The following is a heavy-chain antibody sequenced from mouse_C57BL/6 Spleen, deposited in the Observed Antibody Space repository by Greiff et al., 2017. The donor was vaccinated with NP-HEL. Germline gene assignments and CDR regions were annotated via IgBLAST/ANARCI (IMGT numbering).Heavy chain of an antibody. V-gene: IGHV1-18*01. CDR1: GYTFTDYN. CDR2: INPNNGGT. Sequence: EVQLQQSGPELVKPGASVKIPCKASGYTFTDYNMDWVKQSHGKSLEWIGDINPNNGGTIYNQKFKGKATLTVDKSSSTAYMELRSQTSEDTAVDYCARKAYYSNDVRPFAYWGQGTLVTVSA. D-gene: IGHD2-5*01. CDR3: ARKAYYSNDVRPFAY. J-gene: IGHJ3*01.